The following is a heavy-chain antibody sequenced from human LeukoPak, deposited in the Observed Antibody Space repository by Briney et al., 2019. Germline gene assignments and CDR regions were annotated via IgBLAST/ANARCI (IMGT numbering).Heavy chain of an antibody. CDR1: GFTFSSYS. CDR3: ARDGYSSSWRYAFDI. J-gene: IGHJ3*02. CDR2: ISSSSSYI. Sequence: GGSLRLSCAASGFTFSSYSMNWVRQAPGKGLEWVSSISSSSSYIYYAGSVKGRFTISRDNAKNSLYLQMNSLRAEDTAVYYCARDGYSSSWRYAFDIWGQGTMVTVSS. V-gene: IGHV3-21*01. D-gene: IGHD6-13*01.